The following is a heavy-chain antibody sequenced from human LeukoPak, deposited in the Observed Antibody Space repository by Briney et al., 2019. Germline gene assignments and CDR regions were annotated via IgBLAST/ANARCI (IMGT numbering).Heavy chain of an antibody. Sequence: PSETLSLTCAVFGGSFSGYYWSWIRQPPGKGLEWIGEINHSGSTHYNPSLKGRVTIAVDTSKNQIFLKLNSVTAADTAVYYCARGPDSGSYFAWFDPWGQGTLVTVSS. J-gene: IGHJ5*02. V-gene: IGHV4-34*01. CDR1: GGSFSGYY. CDR2: INHSGST. D-gene: IGHD3-10*01. CDR3: ARGPDSGSYFAWFDP.